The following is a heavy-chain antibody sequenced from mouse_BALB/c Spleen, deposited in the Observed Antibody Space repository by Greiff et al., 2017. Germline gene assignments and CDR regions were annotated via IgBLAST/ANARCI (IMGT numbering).Heavy chain of an antibody. CDR3: ARGTTARDFDY. D-gene: IGHD1-2*01. CDR2: ISSGGST. J-gene: IGHJ2*01. Sequence: DVKLVESGGGLVKPGGSLKLSCAASGFTFSSYAMSWVRQTPEKRLEWVASISSGGSTYYPDSVKGRFTISRDNARNILYLQMSSLRSEDTAMYYCARGTTARDFDYWGQGTTLTVSS. CDR1: GFTFSSYA. V-gene: IGHV5-6-5*01.